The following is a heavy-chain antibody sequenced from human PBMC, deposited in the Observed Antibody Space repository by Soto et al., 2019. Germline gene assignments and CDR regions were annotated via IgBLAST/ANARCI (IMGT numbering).Heavy chain of an antibody. Sequence: SVKVSCKASGGTFSSYTISWVRQAPGQGLEWMGGIIPIFGTANYAQKFQGRVTITADESTSTAYMELSSLRSEDTAVYYCARVTITGSPYYYYGMDVWGQGXTVTVSS. CDR3: ARVTITGSPYYYYGMDV. CDR1: GGTFSSYT. V-gene: IGHV1-69*13. D-gene: IGHD1-20*01. CDR2: IIPIFGTA. J-gene: IGHJ6*02.